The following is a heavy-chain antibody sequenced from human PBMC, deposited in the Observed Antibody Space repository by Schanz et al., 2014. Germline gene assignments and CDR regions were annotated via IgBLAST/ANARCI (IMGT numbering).Heavy chain of an antibody. Sequence: QVQLVQSGAEVKKPGASVKVSCKASGYTFSSYGITWVRQAPGQGLEWMRWVNGYNGHTLYAQKFQFRVTINTDTSTSTSHMKLTSLRYDDAAVYSCATEFSAYVGNYFDYWGQGTLVTVSS. CDR3: ATEFSAYVGNYFDY. CDR2: VNGYNGHT. V-gene: IGHV1-18*01. CDR1: GYTFSSYG. D-gene: IGHD5-12*01. J-gene: IGHJ4*02.